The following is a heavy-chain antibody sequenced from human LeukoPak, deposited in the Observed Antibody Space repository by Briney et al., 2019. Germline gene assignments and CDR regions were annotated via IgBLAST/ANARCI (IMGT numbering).Heavy chain of an antibody. Sequence: GGSLRLSCAASGFTFSSYAMSWVRQAPGKGLEWVSGITGSGGNTYYADSVRGRFTITRDNSRNTLYLQMSSLRAEGTAIYYCAKDTSTRWYSSTPLPGDYWGQGTLVTVSS. V-gene: IGHV3-23*01. CDR3: AKDTSTRWYSSTPLPGDY. J-gene: IGHJ4*02. CDR1: GFTFSSYA. CDR2: ITGSGGNT. D-gene: IGHD6-13*01.